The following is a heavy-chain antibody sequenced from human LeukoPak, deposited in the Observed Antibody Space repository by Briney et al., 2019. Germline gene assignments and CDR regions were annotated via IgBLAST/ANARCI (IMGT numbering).Heavy chain of an antibody. Sequence: SETLSLTCAVSGGSISSLKWWSWVRQPPGKGLEWIGEIYHSGSTNHNPSLKSRVTLSVDESKNQFSLKLNSVTAADTAVYYCARRDYYDRTGYFDYWGQGTLVTVSS. CDR2: IYHSGST. J-gene: IGHJ4*02. D-gene: IGHD3-22*01. CDR1: GGSISSLKW. V-gene: IGHV4-4*02. CDR3: ARRDYYDRTGYFDY.